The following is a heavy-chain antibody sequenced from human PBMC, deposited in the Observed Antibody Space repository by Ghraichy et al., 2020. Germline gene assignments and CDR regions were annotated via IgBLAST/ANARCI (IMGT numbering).Heavy chain of an antibody. CDR1: GFTFSSYA. Sequence: GGSLRLSCAASGFTFSSYAMSWVRQAPGKGLEWVSTISGTGGSTYYADSVKGRFTISRDNSKNTVYLQMNSLRAEDTAVYYCARDDHYDSSGYYYLYFQHWGQGTLVTVSS. CDR3: ARDDHYDSSGYYYLYFQH. CDR2: ISGTGGST. V-gene: IGHV3-23*01. D-gene: IGHD3-22*01. J-gene: IGHJ1*01.